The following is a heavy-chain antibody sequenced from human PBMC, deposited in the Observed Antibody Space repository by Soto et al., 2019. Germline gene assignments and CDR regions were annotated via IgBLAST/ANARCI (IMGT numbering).Heavy chain of an antibody. Sequence: WTWIRQTPGKGLEWIGEISHRGSTNYNPSLMSRVTMSADTSKKQFSLRLSSVTAADTALYFCARGYESSRRYLPLLDYWGQGTLVTVSS. D-gene: IGHD3-22*01. CDR3: ARGYESSRRYLPLLDY. CDR2: ISHRGST. J-gene: IGHJ4*02. V-gene: IGHV4-34*01.